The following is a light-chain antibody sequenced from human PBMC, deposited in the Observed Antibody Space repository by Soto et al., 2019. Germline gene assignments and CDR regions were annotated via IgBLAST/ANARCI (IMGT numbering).Light chain of an antibody. CDR1: QGIRND. CDR3: QQDYNYPWT. CDR2: AES. J-gene: IGKJ1*01. Sequence: AIQMTQSPSSLSASVGDRVTITGRASQGIRNDLGWYQQQPGKAPKLLIYAESSLQSGVPSRFSGSGSGTDFTLTIGRLQPEDFAKSYCQQDYNYPWTFGQGTKGEIK. V-gene: IGKV1-6*01.